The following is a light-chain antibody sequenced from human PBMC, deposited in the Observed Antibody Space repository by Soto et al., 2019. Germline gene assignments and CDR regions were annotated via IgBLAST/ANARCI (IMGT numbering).Light chain of an antibody. J-gene: IGKJ1*01. V-gene: IGKV1-5*01. CDR3: QQYESHSEA. CDR2: DGT. Sequence: DIQLTQSPSTLSASVGDRVSITCWASQSVGSWLAWHQKKPGKAPKLLIFDGTYLESGAPSRFSGSGSGTEFTLTINDLQPDASATSYCQQYESHSEAFGQGTKVEVK. CDR1: QSVGSW.